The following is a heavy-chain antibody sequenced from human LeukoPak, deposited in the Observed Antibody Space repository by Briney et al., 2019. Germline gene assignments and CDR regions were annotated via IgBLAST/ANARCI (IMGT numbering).Heavy chain of an antibody. Sequence: SVKVSCKASGGTFSSYAISWVRQAPGQGLEWMGGIIPIFGTANYAQKFQGRATITTDESTSTAYMELSSLRSEDTAVYYCVTHRGATIYHYFDYWGQGTLVTVSS. D-gene: IGHD5-12*01. V-gene: IGHV1-69*05. CDR2: IIPIFGTA. CDR3: VTHRGATIYHYFDY. J-gene: IGHJ4*02. CDR1: GGTFSSYA.